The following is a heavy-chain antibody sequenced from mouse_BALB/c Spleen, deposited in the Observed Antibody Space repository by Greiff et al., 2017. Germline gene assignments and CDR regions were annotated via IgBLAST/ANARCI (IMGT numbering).Heavy chain of an antibody. D-gene: IGHD1-1*01. CDR1: GFTFSSYA. Sequence: EVQLVESGGGLVKPGGSLKLSCAASGFTFSSYAMSWVRQTPEKRLEWVASISSGGSTYYPDSVKGRFTISRDNARNILYLQMSSLRSEDTAMYYCARGGTTVVATGPFAYWGQGTLVTVSA. V-gene: IGHV5-6-5*01. CDR3: ARGGTTVVATGPFAY. CDR2: ISSGGST. J-gene: IGHJ3*01.